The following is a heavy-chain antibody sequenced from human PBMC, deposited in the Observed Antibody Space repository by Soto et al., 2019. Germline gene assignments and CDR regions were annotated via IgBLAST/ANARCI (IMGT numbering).Heavy chain of an antibody. CDR2: ISSSSSYI. CDR3: ARDFLGYCSGGSFSLQPAAFDI. Sequence: GVTVSRSSRNWVRQAPGKGLEWVSSISSSSSYIYYADSVKGRFTISRDNAKNSLYLQMNSLRAEDTAVYYCARDFLGYCSGGSFSLQPAAFDIWGQGTMVTGS. D-gene: IGHD2-15*01. V-gene: IGHV3-21*01. CDR1: GVTVSRSS. J-gene: IGHJ3*02.